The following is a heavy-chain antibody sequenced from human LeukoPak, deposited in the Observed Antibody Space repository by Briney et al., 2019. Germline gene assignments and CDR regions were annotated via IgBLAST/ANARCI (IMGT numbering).Heavy chain of an antibody. V-gene: IGHV3-66*01. J-gene: IGHJ4*02. CDR3: AREEAGYGGYFDY. CDR2: IYSGGST. D-gene: IGHD5-12*01. Sequence: GGSLRLSCAASEFSVSSNYMSWVRQAPGKGLKWVSVIYSGGSTYYADSVKGRFTISRDNSKNTLYLQMNSLRAEDTAVYYCAREEAGYGGYFDYWGQGTLVTVSS. CDR1: EFSVSSNY.